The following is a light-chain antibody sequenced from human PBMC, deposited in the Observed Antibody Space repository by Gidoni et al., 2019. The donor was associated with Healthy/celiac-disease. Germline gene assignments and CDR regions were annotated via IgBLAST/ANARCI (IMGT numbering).Light chain of an antibody. CDR1: SSNIGAGYD. V-gene: IGLV1-40*01. J-gene: IGLJ2*01. CDR3: QSYDNSLSGPVV. CDR2: GNN. Sequence: QSVLTPTPSVSRPPPQRVTISCTGSSSNIGAGYDVHWYQQLPGTSPKPLIYGNNNRPSGVPDRFSVSKSGTSASLAITGLQAEDEAAYFCQSYDNSLSGPVVFGGGTELTVL.